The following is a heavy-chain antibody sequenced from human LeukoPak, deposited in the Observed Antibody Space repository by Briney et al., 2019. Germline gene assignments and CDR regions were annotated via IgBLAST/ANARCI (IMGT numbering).Heavy chain of an antibody. V-gene: IGHV4-34*01. J-gene: IGHJ4*02. Sequence: SETLSLTCAVYGGSFSGYYWSWIRQPPGKGLEWIGEIYHSGSTNYNPSLKSRVTISVDTSKNQFSLKLSSVTASDTAVYYCARGGYSYGHRIDYWGQGTLVTVSS. CDR3: ARGGYSYGHRIDY. D-gene: IGHD5-18*01. CDR1: GGSFSGYY. CDR2: IYHSGST.